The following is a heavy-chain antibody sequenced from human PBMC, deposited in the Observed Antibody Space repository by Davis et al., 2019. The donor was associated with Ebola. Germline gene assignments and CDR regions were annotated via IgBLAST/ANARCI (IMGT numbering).Heavy chain of an antibody. CDR2: ISSSSSYI. V-gene: IGHV3-21*01. CDR3: ATLDTPMAC. Sequence: GESLKISCAASGFTFSSYSMNWVRQAPGKGLEWVSSISSSSSYIYYADSVKGRFTISRDNAKNSLYLQMNSLRADDTAVYYCATLDTPMACWGQGTLVTVSS. J-gene: IGHJ4*02. CDR1: GFTFSSYS. D-gene: IGHD5-18*01.